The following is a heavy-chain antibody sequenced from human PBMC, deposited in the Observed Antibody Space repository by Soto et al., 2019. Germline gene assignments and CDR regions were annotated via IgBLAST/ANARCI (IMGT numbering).Heavy chain of an antibody. CDR3: ARDFRAAAAGANWFDP. D-gene: IGHD6-13*01. V-gene: IGHV3-74*01. Sequence: GGSLRLSCAASGFTFSSYWIHWVRQAPGKGLVWVSRINSDGSSTSYADSVKGRFTISRDNAKNTLYLQMNSLRAEDTAVYYCARDFRAAAAGANWFDPWGQGTLVTVSS. J-gene: IGHJ5*02. CDR1: GFTFSSYW. CDR2: INSDGSST.